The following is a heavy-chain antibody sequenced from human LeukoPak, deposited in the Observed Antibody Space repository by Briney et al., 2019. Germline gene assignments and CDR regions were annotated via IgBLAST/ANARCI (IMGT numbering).Heavy chain of an antibody. D-gene: IGHD2-15*01. CDR2: IYPGDSDT. V-gene: IGHV5-51*01. CDR3: ARFVGACSGGSCYSDS. J-gene: IGHJ4*02. CDR1: GYSFTSYW. Sequence: ASVKVSCKGSGYSFTSYWIGWVRQMPGKGLEWMGIIYPGDSDTRYSPSFQGQVTISADKSISTAYLQWNSLKASDTAMYYCARFVGACSGGSCYSDSWGQGTLVTVSS.